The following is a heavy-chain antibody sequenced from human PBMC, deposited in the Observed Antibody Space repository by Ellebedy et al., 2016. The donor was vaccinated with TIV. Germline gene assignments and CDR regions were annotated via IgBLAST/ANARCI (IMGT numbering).Heavy chain of an antibody. Sequence: GGSLRLXXAASGLTFSDAWMYWVRQAPGKGLEWVGRITSRADGGARDYAAPVQGRFTTSRDESRNTLSLEMNSLKTEDTAMYYCTTGWALDIWGQGTMVTVSS. CDR1: GLTFSDAW. J-gene: IGHJ3*02. V-gene: IGHV3-15*01. CDR2: ITSRADGGAR. CDR3: TTGWALDI.